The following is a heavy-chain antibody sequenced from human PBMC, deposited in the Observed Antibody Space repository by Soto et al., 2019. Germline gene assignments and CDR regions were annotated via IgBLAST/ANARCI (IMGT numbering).Heavy chain of an antibody. CDR3: AKRDCSSINCYVIDY. J-gene: IGHJ4*02. CDR1: GFTFNNYA. CDR2: ISDSGGDT. Sequence: GGSLRLSCAASGFTFNNYAMTWVRQAPGKGLEWVSGISDSGGDTYNADSVRGRFTISRDNSKNTLYLQMNSLRAEDTAVYYCAKRDCSSINCYVIDYWGQGTLVTVSS. D-gene: IGHD2-2*01. V-gene: IGHV3-23*01.